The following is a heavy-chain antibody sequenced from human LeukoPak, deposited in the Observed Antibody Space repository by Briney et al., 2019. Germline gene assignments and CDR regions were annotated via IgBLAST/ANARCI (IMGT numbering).Heavy chain of an antibody. J-gene: IGHJ4*02. CDR1: GFTVSSTY. CDR3: ARGIYSNGNMNDY. Sequence: GGSLRLSCAASGFTVSSTYMSWVRQAPGKGLDWVAIISDDGGRKFYADSVKGRFTISRDNSKNTLYLQMNSLRAEDTAVYYCARGIYSNGNMNDYWGQGTLVTVSS. V-gene: IGHV3-30*03. CDR2: ISDDGGRK. D-gene: IGHD4-11*01.